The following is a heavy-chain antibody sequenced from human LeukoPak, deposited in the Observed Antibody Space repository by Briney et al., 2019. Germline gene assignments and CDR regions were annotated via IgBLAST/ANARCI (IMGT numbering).Heavy chain of an antibody. CDR1: GGSISSYY. J-gene: IGHJ5*02. V-gene: IGHV4-39*01. D-gene: IGHD6-13*01. Sequence: PSETLSLTCTVSGGSISSYYWSWIRQPPGKGLEWIGSIYYSGSTYYNPSLKSRVTISVDTSKNQFSLKLSSVTAADTAVYYCASLYSSSRGWFDPWGQGTLVTVSS. CDR2: IYYSGST. CDR3: ASLYSSSRGWFDP.